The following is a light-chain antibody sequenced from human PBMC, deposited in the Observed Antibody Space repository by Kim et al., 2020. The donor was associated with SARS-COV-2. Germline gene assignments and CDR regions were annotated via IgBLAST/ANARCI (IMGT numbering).Light chain of an antibody. V-gene: IGLV3-19*01. CDR1: SLRSYY. Sequence: SSELTQDPAVSVALGQTVRITCQGDSLRSYYATWYQQKPRQAPLLVIFGRNNRPSGIPDRFSGSTSGNTASLTISGAQAEDEADFYCQSRDSGVNVVFGGGTKLTDL. J-gene: IGLJ2*01. CDR2: GRN. CDR3: QSRDSGVNVV.